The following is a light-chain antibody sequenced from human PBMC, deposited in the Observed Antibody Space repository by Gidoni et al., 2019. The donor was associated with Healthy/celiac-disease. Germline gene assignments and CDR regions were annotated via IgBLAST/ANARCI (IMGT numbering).Light chain of an antibody. CDR3: AAWDDSLSGRVV. Sequence: SVLTPPPSASVTSGHGVTISCSGSSSNIGSNYVYWYQQLPGTAPKLLIYRNNQRPSGVPDRFSGSKSGTSASLAISGLRSEDEADYYCAAWDDSLSGRVVFGGGTKLTVL. V-gene: IGLV1-47*01. CDR1: SSNIGSNY. J-gene: IGLJ2*01. CDR2: RNN.